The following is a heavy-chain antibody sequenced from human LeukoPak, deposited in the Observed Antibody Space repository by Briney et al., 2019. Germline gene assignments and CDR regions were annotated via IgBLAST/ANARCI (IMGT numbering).Heavy chain of an antibody. CDR3: ARSRDGYNYRLDY. CDR1: GGTFSSYA. J-gene: IGHJ4*02. V-gene: IGHV1-69*04. CDR2: IIPILGIA. Sequence: GASVKVSCKASGGTFSSYAISWVRQAPGQGLEWMGRIIPILGIANYAQKFQGRVTITADKSTSTAYMELSSLRSEDTAVYYCARSRDGYNYRLDYWGQGTLVTVSS. D-gene: IGHD5-24*01.